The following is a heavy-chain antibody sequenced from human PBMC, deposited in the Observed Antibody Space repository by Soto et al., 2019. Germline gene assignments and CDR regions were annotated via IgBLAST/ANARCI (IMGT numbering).Heavy chain of an antibody. CDR1: GGTFSSYA. CDR3: ARDSRDYGDKGDY. D-gene: IGHD4-17*01. CDR2: IIPIFGTA. Sequence: ASVKVSCKASGGTFSSYAISWVRQAPGQGLEWMGGIIPIFGTANYAQKFQGRVTITADESTSTAYMELSSLRSEDTAVYYCARDSRDYGDKGDYWGQGTLVTVSS. J-gene: IGHJ4*02. V-gene: IGHV1-69*13.